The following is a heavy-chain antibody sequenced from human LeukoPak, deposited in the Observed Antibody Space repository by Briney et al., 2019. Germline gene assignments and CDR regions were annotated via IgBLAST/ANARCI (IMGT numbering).Heavy chain of an antibody. CDR1: GYTFTGYY. Sequence: ASVKVSCKASGYTFTGYYMHWVRQAPGQGLEWMGWINPHSGGTNYAQKFQGRVTMTRDTSISTAYMELSRLRSDDTAVYYCAREIAAASFPNWGQGTLVTVSS. J-gene: IGHJ4*02. CDR3: AREIAAASFPN. V-gene: IGHV1-2*02. CDR2: INPHSGGT. D-gene: IGHD6-13*01.